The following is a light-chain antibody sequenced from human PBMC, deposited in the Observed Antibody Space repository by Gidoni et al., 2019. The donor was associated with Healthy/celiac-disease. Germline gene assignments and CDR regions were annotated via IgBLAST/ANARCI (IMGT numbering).Light chain of an antibody. CDR1: QSISSY. V-gene: IGKV1-39*01. CDR2: AAS. Sequence: DIQMPQSPSSLSASAGDRVTITCRASQSISSYLNWYQQKPGKAPKLLIYAASSLESGGPSRFSGSGSGTDFTLTISSLQPEDVATYYCQQSYSTPVTFGGGTKVEIK. J-gene: IGKJ4*01. CDR3: QQSYSTPVT.